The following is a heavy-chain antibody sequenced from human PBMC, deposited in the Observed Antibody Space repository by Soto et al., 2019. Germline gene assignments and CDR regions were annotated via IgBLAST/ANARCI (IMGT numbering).Heavy chain of an antibody. D-gene: IGHD6-13*01. CDR3: AKGLINGRWYAED. V-gene: IGHV3-23*01. J-gene: IGHJ4*02. CDR2: ITDSGTGA. CDR1: GFTFSSCV. Sequence: EVHLLESGGGLVHPGESLRLSCGASGFTFSSCVMTWVRQAPGKGLEWVSCITDSGTGAYYADSVKGRFTISRDNSKNTMYLQMNNLRAEDTGVYYCAKGLINGRWYAEDWAQGTLVTVSS.